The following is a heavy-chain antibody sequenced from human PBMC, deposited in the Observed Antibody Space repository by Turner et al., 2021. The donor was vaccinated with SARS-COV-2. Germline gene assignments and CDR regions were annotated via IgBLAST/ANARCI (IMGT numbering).Heavy chain of an antibody. D-gene: IGHD3-9*01. J-gene: IGHJ4*02. CDR2: INPNSGGT. CDR1: GNTFTGYY. V-gene: IGHV1-2*02. CDR3: ASTYYDILTGYLAY. Sequence: QVRLVQSGAEVKKPGASVKVSCKASGNTFTGYYMHWVRQAPGQGLEWMGWINPNSGGTSYAQKFQGRVTMTRDTSISTAYMELSRLRSDDTAVYYCASTYYDILTGYLAYWGQGTLVTVSS.